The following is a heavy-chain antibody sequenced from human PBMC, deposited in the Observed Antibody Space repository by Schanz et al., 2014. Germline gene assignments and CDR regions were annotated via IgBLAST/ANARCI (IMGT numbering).Heavy chain of an antibody. Sequence: VQLVESGGGLIQPGGSLRLSCAVSGFTVNTNYMSWVRQAPGKGLEWVGVIWYDGSKTYYADSVRGRFTISRDNSKNTLYLQMNSLRAEDTAVYYCARDKGGYYPFDYWGQGTLVTVSS. CDR2: IWYDGSKT. V-gene: IGHV3-33*08. J-gene: IGHJ4*02. CDR3: ARDKGGYYPFDY. CDR1: GFTVNTNY. D-gene: IGHD3-3*01.